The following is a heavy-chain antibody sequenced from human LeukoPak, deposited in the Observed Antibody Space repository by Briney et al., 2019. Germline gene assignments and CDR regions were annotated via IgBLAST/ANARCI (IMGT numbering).Heavy chain of an antibody. CDR2: INHSGST. Sequence: SQTLSLTCTVSGGSISSGGYYWSWIRQHPGKGLEWIGEINHSGSTNYNPSLKSRVTISVDTSKNQFSLKLSSVTAADTAVYYCAGVPGIAVAGPRSDPWGQGTLVTVSS. CDR1: GGSISSGGYY. CDR3: AGVPGIAVAGPRSDP. J-gene: IGHJ5*02. V-gene: IGHV4-31*03. D-gene: IGHD6-19*01.